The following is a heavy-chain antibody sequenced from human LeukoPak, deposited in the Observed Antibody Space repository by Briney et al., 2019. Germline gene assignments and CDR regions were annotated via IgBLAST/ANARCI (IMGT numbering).Heavy chain of an antibody. CDR2: IESKTDSGTT. V-gene: IGHV3-15*04. D-gene: IGHD3-16*01. J-gene: IGHJ4*02. Sequence: AGGSLRLSCAASGFPFSDAWMSWVRQAPGKGLEWVGRIESKTDSGTTEYAAPVKGRFTISRDDSKNMLYLQMNSLKTEDTAVYYCTRDEGDDYFDNWGQGTLVTVSS. CDR3: TRDEGDDYFDN. CDR1: GFPFSDAW.